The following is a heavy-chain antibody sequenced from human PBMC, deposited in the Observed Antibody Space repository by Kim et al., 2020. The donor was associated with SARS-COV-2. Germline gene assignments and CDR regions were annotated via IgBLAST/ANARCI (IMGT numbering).Heavy chain of an antibody. D-gene: IGHD3-3*01. V-gene: IGHV3-33*01. J-gene: IGHJ6*02. CDR1: GFTFSSYG. CDR2: IWYDGSNK. CDR3: ARDDTYYDFWSGYLRDRQNSYYYYGMDV. Sequence: GGSLRLSCAASGFTFSSYGMHWVRQAPGKGLEWVAVIWYDGSNKYYADSVKGRFTISRDNSKNTLYLQMNSLRAEDTAVYYCARDDTYYDFWSGYLRDRQNSYYYYGMDVWGQGTTVTVSS.